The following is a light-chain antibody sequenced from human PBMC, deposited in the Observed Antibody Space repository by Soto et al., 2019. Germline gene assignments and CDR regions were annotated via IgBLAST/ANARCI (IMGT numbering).Light chain of an antibody. CDR1: SGHSNYA. CDR3: KTWDTGISVV. CDR2: LNNDGSH. Sequence: QLVLTQSPSASASLGASVKLTCTLSSGHSNYAIAWHQQQPEKGPRYLMKLNNDGSHSKGDGIPDRFSGSSSGAERYLTISSLQSEDESDYYCKTWDTGISVVFGGGTKLTVL. V-gene: IGLV4-69*01. J-gene: IGLJ2*01.